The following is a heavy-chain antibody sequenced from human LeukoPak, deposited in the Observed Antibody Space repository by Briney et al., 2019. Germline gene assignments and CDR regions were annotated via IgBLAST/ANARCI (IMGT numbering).Heavy chain of an antibody. Sequence: GASVKVSCMVSGDTLTALSMHWVRQAPGKGLEWMGGFHPEDGETIYAQKFQGRVTMTEDTSTDTAYMELSSLRSADTAVYYCTTGKIYCSTTSCSDDYWGQGTLVTVSS. V-gene: IGHV1-24*01. D-gene: IGHD2-2*01. CDR3: TTGKIYCSTTSCSDDY. CDR2: FHPEDGET. CDR1: GDTLTALS. J-gene: IGHJ4*02.